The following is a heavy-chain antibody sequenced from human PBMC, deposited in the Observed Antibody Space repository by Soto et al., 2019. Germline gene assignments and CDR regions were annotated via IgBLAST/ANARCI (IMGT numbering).Heavy chain of an antibody. V-gene: IGHV1-18*01. CDR2: ISPYNGNT. J-gene: IGHJ5*01. CDR1: GYSFTYYG. D-gene: IGHD1-26*01. CDR3: ARDLAVVVGARKWFDS. Sequence: QVHLVQSGVEVKETGASVKVSCKASGYSFTYYGITWVRQAPGQGLEWVGWISPYNGNTNYAQKFQDRVTMTTDTSPDTAYMELRSLRSDDTAVYFCARDLAVVVGARKWFDSWGQGTLVTVSS.